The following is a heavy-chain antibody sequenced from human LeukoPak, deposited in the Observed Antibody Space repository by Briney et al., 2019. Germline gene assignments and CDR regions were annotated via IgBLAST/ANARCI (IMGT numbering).Heavy chain of an antibody. D-gene: IGHD6-25*01. CDR2: IFYDGSIA. CDR3: AKESGMRAAFDI. Sequence: GGSLRLSCAASGFTFSHYAMHWVRQAPGKGLEWVAVIFYDGSIAYYADSVKGRFTISRDNSKNTLYLQMNSLRAEDTAVYYCAKESGMRAAFDIWGQGTMVTVSS. J-gene: IGHJ3*02. V-gene: IGHV3-30*04. CDR1: GFTFSHYA.